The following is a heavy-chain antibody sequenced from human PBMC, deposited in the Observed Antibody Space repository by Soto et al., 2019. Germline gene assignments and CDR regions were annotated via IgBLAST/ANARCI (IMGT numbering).Heavy chain of an antibody. Sequence: GASLRLSCAASGFTFSSYGMHWVRQAPGKGLEWVAVISYDGSNKYYADSVKGRFTISRDNSKNTLYLQMNSLRAEDTAVYYCAKGLWFGTLPAYFDYWGQGTLVTVSS. CDR1: GFTFSSYG. J-gene: IGHJ4*02. D-gene: IGHD3-10*01. CDR2: ISYDGSNK. CDR3: AKGLWFGTLPAYFDY. V-gene: IGHV3-30*18.